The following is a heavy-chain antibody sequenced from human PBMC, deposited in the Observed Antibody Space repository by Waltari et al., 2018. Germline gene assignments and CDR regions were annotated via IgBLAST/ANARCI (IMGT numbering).Heavy chain of an antibody. D-gene: IGHD3-9*01. CDR1: GFTFSSYS. Sequence: EVQLVESGGGLVKPGGSLRLSCAASGFTFSSYSMNWVRQAPGKGREWVSSISSSSSYIYYADSVKGRFTISRDNAKNSLYLQMNSLRAEDTAVYYCARAITISSGGTDYWGQGTLVTVSS. CDR3: ARAITISSGGTDY. V-gene: IGHV3-21*01. J-gene: IGHJ4*02. CDR2: ISSSSSYI.